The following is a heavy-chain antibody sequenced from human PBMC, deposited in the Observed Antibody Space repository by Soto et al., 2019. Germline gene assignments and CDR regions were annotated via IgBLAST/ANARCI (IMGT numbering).Heavy chain of an antibody. V-gene: IGHV1-58*01. D-gene: IGHD3-3*01. CDR3: ASDVIRFLYWLGTNYYYYGLDV. CDR1: GFTFTSSA. CDR2: IVVGSGNT. Sequence: SVKVSCKASGFTFTSSAVQWVRQARGQRLEWIGWIVVGSGNTNYAQKFQERVTITRDMSTSTAYMELSSLRSEDTAVYYCASDVIRFLYWLGTNYYYYGLDVSGQGPTVTVS. J-gene: IGHJ6*02.